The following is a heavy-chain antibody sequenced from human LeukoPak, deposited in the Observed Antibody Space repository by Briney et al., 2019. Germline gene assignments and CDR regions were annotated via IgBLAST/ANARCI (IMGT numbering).Heavy chain of an antibody. D-gene: IGHD3-10*02. CDR2: ISGSGGST. CDR1: GFTFSSYA. J-gene: IGHJ6*02. Sequence: GGSLRLSCAASGFTFSSYAMSWVRQAPGEGLEWVSAISGSGGSTYYADSVKGRFTISRDNSKNTLYLQMNSLRAEDTAVYYCAKDGLRSGYYYYGMDVWGQGTTVTVSS. CDR3: AKDGLRSGYYYYGMDV. V-gene: IGHV3-23*01.